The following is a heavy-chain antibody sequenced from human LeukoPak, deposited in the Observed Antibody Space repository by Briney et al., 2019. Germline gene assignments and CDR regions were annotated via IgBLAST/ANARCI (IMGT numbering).Heavy chain of an antibody. D-gene: IGHD3-10*01. J-gene: IGHJ6*03. CDR3: ARDRVEAHYYYYYYMDA. CDR1: GYTFTGYY. CDR2: INPNSGGT. Sequence: GASVKVSCKXSGYTFTGYYMHWVRQAPGQGLEWMGRINPNSGGTNYAQKFQGRVTMTRDTSISTAYMELSRLRSDDTAVYYCARDRVEAHYYYYYYMDAWGKGTTVTVSS. V-gene: IGHV1-2*06.